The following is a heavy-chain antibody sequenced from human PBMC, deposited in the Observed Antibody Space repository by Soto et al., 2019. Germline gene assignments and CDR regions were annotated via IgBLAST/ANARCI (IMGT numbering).Heavy chain of an antibody. V-gene: IGHV1-18*04. CDR1: GYTLTNYG. D-gene: IGHD5-12*01. CDR3: ATEGPSNSGNLYAFDI. Sequence: ASGEVSCKXSGYTLTNYGVTSVREAPGQGLEWLGRVPPYNADTNSAQNLQGRVPMATDTSTNTAYLELRSLRSDDTAVYLCATEGPSNSGNLYAFDIWGQGTMVTVSS. CDR2: VPPYNADT. J-gene: IGHJ3*02.